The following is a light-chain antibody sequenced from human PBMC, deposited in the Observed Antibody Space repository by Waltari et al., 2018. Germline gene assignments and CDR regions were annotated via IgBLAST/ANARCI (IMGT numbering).Light chain of an antibody. Sequence: EVLMTQSPPTLSVSPGERATLSCRASQSIARHLAWYQQKPGQAPRLLIYGASTRATDVPDRVSGSGSGTEFTLTISSLQSEDFAVYYCQQYNNWRTFGQGTKLEIK. V-gene: IGKV3-15*01. CDR3: QQYNNWRT. J-gene: IGKJ2*01. CDR1: QSIARH. CDR2: GAS.